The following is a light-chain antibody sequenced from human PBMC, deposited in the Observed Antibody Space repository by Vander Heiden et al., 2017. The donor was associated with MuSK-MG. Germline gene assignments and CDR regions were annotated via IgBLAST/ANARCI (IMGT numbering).Light chain of an antibody. CDR3: MQALQTPT. CDR2: LGS. J-gene: IGKJ4*01. Sequence: DIVMTQSPLSLPVTPGEPASISCRASQSLLHSIGYNYLDWYLQNPRQSPQLLIYLGSNRASGVPDRFSGSGSGTDFTLKISRVEAEDVGVYYCMQALQTPTFGGGTKVEIK. CDR1: QSLLHSIGYNY. V-gene: IGKV2-28*01.